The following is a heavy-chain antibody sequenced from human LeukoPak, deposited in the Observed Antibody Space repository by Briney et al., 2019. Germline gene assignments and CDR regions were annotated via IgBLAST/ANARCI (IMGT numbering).Heavy chain of an antibody. CDR1: GGSISSYY. V-gene: IGHV4-59*01. J-gene: IGHJ4*02. Sequence: SETLSLTCTVSGGSISSYYWSWIRQPPGKGLEWLGYIYYRGTTNYNPSLKSRLTISVDTSKNQFSLKLSSVTAADTAVYYCARGTWFGEFSPYYFDYWGQGTLVAVSS. D-gene: IGHD3-10*01. CDR2: IYYRGTT. CDR3: ARGTWFGEFSPYYFDY.